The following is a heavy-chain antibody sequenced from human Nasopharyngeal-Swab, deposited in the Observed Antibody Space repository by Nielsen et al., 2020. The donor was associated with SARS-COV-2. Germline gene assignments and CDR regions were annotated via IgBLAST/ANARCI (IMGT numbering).Heavy chain of an antibody. CDR3: AREIWSGSFLDY. CDR2: ISSSGSTI. CDR1: GFTFSDYY. J-gene: IGHJ4*02. Sequence: GESLKISCAASGFTFSDYYMSWIRQAPGKGLEWVSYISSSGSTIYYADSVKGRFTISRDNAKNSLYLQMNSLRAEDTAVYYRAREIWSGSFLDYWGQGTLVTVSS. V-gene: IGHV3-11*01. D-gene: IGHD1-26*01.